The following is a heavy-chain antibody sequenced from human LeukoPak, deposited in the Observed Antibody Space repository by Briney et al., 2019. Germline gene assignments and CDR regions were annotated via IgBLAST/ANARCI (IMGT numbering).Heavy chain of an antibody. Sequence: GGSLRLSCAASGFTFSSYGMHWVRQAPGKGLEWVAFMRYDGINKYYADSVKGRFTISRDNSKNTLYLQMNSLRAEDTAVYYCAKGARIAVAGTGYYFDYWGQGTLVTVSS. J-gene: IGHJ4*02. CDR2: MRYDGINK. D-gene: IGHD6-19*01. CDR1: GFTFSSYG. V-gene: IGHV3-30*02. CDR3: AKGARIAVAGTGYYFDY.